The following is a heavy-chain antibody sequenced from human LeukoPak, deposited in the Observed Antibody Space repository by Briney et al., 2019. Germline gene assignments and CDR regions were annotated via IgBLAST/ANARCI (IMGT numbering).Heavy chain of an antibody. J-gene: IGHJ4*02. Sequence: GSLRLSCTASGFIFGDYGMSWFRQAPGKGLEWVGFIRGKAYGGTTEYAASVKGRFTISRDDSKSIAHLQMNSLKTEDTAVYYCSRDSSGYSYYFDYWGQGTLVTVSS. D-gene: IGHD3-22*01. V-gene: IGHV3-49*03. CDR2: IRGKAYGGTT. CDR1: GFIFGDYG. CDR3: SRDSSGYSYYFDY.